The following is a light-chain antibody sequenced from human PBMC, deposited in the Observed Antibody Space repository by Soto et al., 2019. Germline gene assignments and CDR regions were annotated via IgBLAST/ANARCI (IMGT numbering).Light chain of an antibody. CDR1: SSDVGDYDL. J-gene: IGLJ3*02. CDR3: ASYARVGNLM. CDR2: EVS. V-gene: IGLV2-23*02. Sequence: QSVLTQPASVSGSPGQSITISCTGTSSDVGDYDLVSWYQQHPGKAPKLLLYEVSKRPSGVATRFSGSKSGNTASLTISGLQPEDDGDYYCASYARVGNLMFGGGTKCTVL.